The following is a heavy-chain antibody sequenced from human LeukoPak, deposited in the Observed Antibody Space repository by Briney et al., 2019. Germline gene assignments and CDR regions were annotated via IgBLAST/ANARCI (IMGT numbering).Heavy chain of an antibody. D-gene: IGHD3-3*01. CDR2: IKQDGSEK. CDR3: ARDGRRGYYDFWSGYWDY. CDR1: GFTFSSYW. Sequence: GGSLRLSCVVSGFTFSSYWMSWVRQAPGKGLEWVANIKQDGSEKYYVDSVKGRFTVSRDNAKNSLYLQMNSLRAEDTAVYYCARDGRRGYYDFWSGYWDYWGQGTLVTVSS. V-gene: IGHV3-7*01. J-gene: IGHJ4*02.